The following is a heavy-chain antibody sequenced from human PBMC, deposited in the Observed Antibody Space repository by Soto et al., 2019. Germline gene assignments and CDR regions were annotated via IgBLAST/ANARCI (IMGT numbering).Heavy chain of an antibody. CDR1: GGSISSSSYY. Sequence: QLQLQESGPGLVKPSETLSLTCTVSGGSISSSSYYWGWIRQPPGKGLEWIGSIYYSGSTYYNPSLKSRVTISVDTSKNQFSLKLSSVTAADTAVYYCAGTSGYSYGSFDYWGQGTLVTVSS. CDR3: AGTSGYSYGSFDY. V-gene: IGHV4-39*01. CDR2: IYYSGST. D-gene: IGHD5-18*01. J-gene: IGHJ4*02.